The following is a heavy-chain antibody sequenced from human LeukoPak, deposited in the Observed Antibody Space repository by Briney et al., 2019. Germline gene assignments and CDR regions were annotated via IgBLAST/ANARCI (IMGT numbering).Heavy chain of an antibody. CDR2: IKQDGSEK. Sequence: PGGSLRLSCAASGFTFSSYWMSWVRQAPGKGLEWVANIKQDGSEKYYVDSVKGRFTISRDNAKNSLYLQMNSLRAEDTAVYYCARDRGGYSSGWPYWYFDLWGRGTLVTVSS. D-gene: IGHD6-19*01. CDR3: ARDRGGYSSGWPYWYFDL. V-gene: IGHV3-7*01. J-gene: IGHJ2*01. CDR1: GFTFSSYW.